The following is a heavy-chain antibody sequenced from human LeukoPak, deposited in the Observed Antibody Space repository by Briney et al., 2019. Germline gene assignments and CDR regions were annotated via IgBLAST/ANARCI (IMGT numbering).Heavy chain of an antibody. CDR1: GFTFSGYW. D-gene: IGHD1-26*01. Sequence: GGSLRLSCAASGFTFSGYWMSWVRQTPEKGLEWVANIKQDGYEKYYVDSVKGRFTISRDNAKNSLYLQMSSLRADDTAVYYCARDKIVGPTTLDYWGQGTLVTVSS. CDR3: ARDKIVGPTTLDY. V-gene: IGHV3-7*01. CDR2: IKQDGYEK. J-gene: IGHJ4*02.